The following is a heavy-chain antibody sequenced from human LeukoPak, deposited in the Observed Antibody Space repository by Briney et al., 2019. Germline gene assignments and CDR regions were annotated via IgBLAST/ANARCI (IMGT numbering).Heavy chain of an antibody. CDR1: GFTFSNYG. V-gene: IGHV3-48*02. CDR2: ISNSSSTT. J-gene: IGHJ4*02. D-gene: IGHD2-2*01. CDR3: ARAPACSTNACYPNLLDY. Sequence: PGGSLRLSCEVSGFTFSNYGINWVRQAPGKGLEWVSYISNSSSTTYYGDSVAGRFIISRENANNSVYLEMNSLRDDDTAVYYCARAPACSTNACYPNLLDYCGQGTLVSVSS.